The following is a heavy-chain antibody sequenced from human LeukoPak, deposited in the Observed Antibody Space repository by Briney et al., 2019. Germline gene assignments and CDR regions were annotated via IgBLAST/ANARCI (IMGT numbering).Heavy chain of an antibody. CDR1: GFTVSSNY. CDR3: ASSRYCSGGSCYFDY. Sequence: GGSLSLSRAASGFTVSSNYMNWVRQAQGKGLEWVSVIYSGGSTYYGDSVKGRFTISRDNSKNTLYLQMNSLRAEDTAVYYCASSRYCSGGSCYFDYWGQGTLVTVSS. J-gene: IGHJ4*02. V-gene: IGHV3-53*01. CDR2: IYSGGST. D-gene: IGHD2-15*01.